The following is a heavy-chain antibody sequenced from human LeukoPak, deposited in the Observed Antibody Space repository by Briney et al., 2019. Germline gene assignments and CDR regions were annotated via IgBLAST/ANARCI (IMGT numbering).Heavy chain of an antibody. Sequence: GGSLRLSCAASGFTFSTYAMSWVRQASGKGLEWVSVISNNGGSTHYADSVKGRFTISRDNSKNMLYLQMNSLRAEDTAIYYCVLAEYWGQGTLVTVSS. V-gene: IGHV3-23*01. D-gene: IGHD3-3*02. CDR1: GFTFSTYA. CDR2: ISNNGGST. CDR3: VLAEY. J-gene: IGHJ4*02.